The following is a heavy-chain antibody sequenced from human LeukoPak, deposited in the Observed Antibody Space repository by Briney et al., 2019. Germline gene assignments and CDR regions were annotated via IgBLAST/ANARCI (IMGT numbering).Heavy chain of an antibody. CDR1: GFIFYSYS. CDR2: IGRSGTTT. Sequence: GGSLRLSCAASGFIFYSYSMNWVRQTPGEGLEWVSYIGRSGTTTYYADSVKGRFTISRDNAENSLYLQMNGLRAEDTAVYYCARGLHNWNDGRNLDYWGQGTLVTVSS. D-gene: IGHD1-1*01. CDR3: ARGLHNWNDGRNLDY. V-gene: IGHV3-48*04. J-gene: IGHJ4*02.